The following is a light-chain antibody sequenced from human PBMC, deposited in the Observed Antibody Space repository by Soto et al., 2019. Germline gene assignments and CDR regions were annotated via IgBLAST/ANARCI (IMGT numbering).Light chain of an antibody. Sequence: VVTQPPSVSEAPRQRVTISCSGSSSNIGNNAVNWYQQLPGKAPKLLIYYDDMLPSGVSDRFSGSKSGTSASLAISGLQSEDDADYFGAAWDYSLNGPLFGVGTKVTVL. J-gene: IGLJ2*01. V-gene: IGLV1-36*01. CDR3: AAWDYSLNGPL. CDR1: SSNIGNNA. CDR2: YDD.